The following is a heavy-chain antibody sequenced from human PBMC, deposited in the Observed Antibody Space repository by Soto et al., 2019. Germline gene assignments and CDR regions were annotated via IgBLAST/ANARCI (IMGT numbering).Heavy chain of an antibody. CDR2: IYHTGNT. V-gene: IGHV4-4*02. CDR3: ATGYYYDSSGYYPFDY. CDR1: GDSISSRNW. J-gene: IGHJ4*02. D-gene: IGHD3-22*01. Sequence: SETLSLTCAVSGDSISSRNWWSWVRQSPGKGLEWIGEIYHTGNTNYNPSLQSRVTISVDKSNNQFSLKLNSVTAADTAVYYCATGYYYDSSGYYPFDYWGQGTLVT.